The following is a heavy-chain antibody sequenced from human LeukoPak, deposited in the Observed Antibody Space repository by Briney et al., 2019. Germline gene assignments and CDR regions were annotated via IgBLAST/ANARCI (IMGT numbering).Heavy chain of an antibody. J-gene: IGHJ4*02. CDR2: IRSSGDDT. Sequence: GGSLRLSCAASGFTFSSYAMSWVRQAPGKGLEWVSAIRSSGDDTYCAGSVKGRFTISRDNSKNTLYLQMNRLRAEDTAVYYCAKDAVGGTAYYFDYWGQGTLVTVSS. CDR1: GFTFSSYA. CDR3: AKDAVGGTAYYFDY. D-gene: IGHD1-26*01. V-gene: IGHV3-23*01.